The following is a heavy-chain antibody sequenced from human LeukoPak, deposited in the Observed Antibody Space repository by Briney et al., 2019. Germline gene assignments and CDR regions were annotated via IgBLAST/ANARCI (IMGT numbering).Heavy chain of an antibody. CDR2: ISSSGSDI. CDR1: GFTFSSYE. Sequence: GGSLRLSCAASGFTFSSYEMNWVRQAPGKGLEWVSYISSSGSDIYYADSVKGRFTISRDNAKNSLYLQMNSLRVEDTALYYCARDQGVYGGNSYRFDYWGQGTLVTVSS. V-gene: IGHV3-48*03. CDR3: ARDQGVYGGNSYRFDY. J-gene: IGHJ4*02. D-gene: IGHD4-23*01.